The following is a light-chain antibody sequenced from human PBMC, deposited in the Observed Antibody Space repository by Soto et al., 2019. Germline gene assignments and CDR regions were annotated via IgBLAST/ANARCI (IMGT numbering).Light chain of an antibody. CDR2: DVN. CDR3: SLYSSNGSLI. CDR1: TTDIYNYDS. J-gene: IGLJ1*01. V-gene: IGLV2-18*01. Sequence: QSVLTQPPSVSGSPGQSVTISCTATTTDIYNYDSVSWYQQAPGTAPKLIIYDVNNRPSGAPDRFSGSTSGNTASLTISGLQAEDETDYFCSLYSSNGSLIFGPGTKVTV.